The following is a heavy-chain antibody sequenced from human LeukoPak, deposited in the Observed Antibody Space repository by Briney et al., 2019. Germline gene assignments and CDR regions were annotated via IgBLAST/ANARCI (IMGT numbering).Heavy chain of an antibody. V-gene: IGHV3-9*01. CDR1: GFTFDDYA. D-gene: IGHD6-13*01. J-gene: IGHJ4*02. Sequence: QAGGSLRLSCAASGFTFDDYAMHWVRQAPGKGLEWVSGISWNSGSIGYADSVKGRFTISRDNAKNSLYLQMNSLRAEDTALYYCAKVAAAGTFDYWGQGTLVTVSS. CDR2: ISWNSGSI. CDR3: AKVAAAGTFDY.